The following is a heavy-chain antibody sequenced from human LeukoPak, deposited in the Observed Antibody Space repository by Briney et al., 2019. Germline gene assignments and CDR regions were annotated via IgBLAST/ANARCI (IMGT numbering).Heavy chain of an antibody. V-gene: IGHV1-2*02. CDR1: GYTFTGYY. CDR3: ARDYSGSYYPRYGMDV. D-gene: IGHD1-26*01. J-gene: IGHJ6*02. Sequence: ASVKVSCKASGYTFTGYYMHWVRQAPGQGLEWMGWINPNSGGTNYAQKFQGRVTMTRDTSISTAYMELSRLRSDDTAVYYCARDYSGSYYPRYGMDVWGQGTTVTVSS. CDR2: INPNSGGT.